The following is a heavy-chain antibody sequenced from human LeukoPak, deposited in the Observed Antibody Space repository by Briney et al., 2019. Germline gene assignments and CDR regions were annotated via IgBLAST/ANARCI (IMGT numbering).Heavy chain of an antibody. CDR1: GESFSGYY. CDR2: INHSGST. CDR3: ARLLPPYSSSVVNWFDP. D-gene: IGHD6-13*01. V-gene: IGHV4-34*01. Sequence: PSETLSLTCAVYGESFSGYYWSWIRQPPGKGLEWIGEINHSGSTNYNPSLKSRVTISVDTSKNQFSLKLSSVAAADTAVYYCARLLPPYSSSVVNWFDPWGQGTLVTVSS. J-gene: IGHJ5*02.